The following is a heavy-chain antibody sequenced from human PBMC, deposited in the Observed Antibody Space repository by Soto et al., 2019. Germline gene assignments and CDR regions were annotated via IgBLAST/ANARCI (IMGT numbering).Heavy chain of an antibody. D-gene: IGHD1-26*01. CDR1: GNTFTYRY. V-gene: IGHV1-45*02. CDR3: AGGGAGSGPFTWELPDH. Sequence: QMQLVQSGAEVKKTGSSVTVSCKALGNTFTYRYLHWVRQAPGQALEWMGWITPFSGDVHYAQKFPERVTLTRDRSNNTAYMPMSSLRSEDTAMYFCAGGGAGSGPFTWELPDHWGQGTLVTVSS. CDR2: ITPFSGDV. J-gene: IGHJ4*02.